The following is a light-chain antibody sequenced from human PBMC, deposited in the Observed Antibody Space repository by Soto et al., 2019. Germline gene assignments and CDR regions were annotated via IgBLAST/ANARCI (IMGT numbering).Light chain of an antibody. CDR1: QSVSSN. Sequence: EIVMTQSPATLSVSPGERATLSCRASQSVSSNLAWYQQKPGQAPRLLIYGASTRATGIPARFSGSGSGTECTLTISSLQSEDFAGYYCQQYNNWPPLPFGGGTKVEIK. CDR2: GAS. CDR3: QQYNNWPPLP. J-gene: IGKJ4*01. V-gene: IGKV3-15*01.